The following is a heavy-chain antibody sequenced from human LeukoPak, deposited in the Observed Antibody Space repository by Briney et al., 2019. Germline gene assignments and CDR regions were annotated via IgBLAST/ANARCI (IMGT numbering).Heavy chain of an antibody. Sequence: GGSLRLSCAASGFTLSSFSMHWVRQSPGRGLEYVSAINYEGGTTYYTDSVKGRFTISRDNSKNTLYLQMASLRDEDMGVYYCARVGPATAFDYWGQGTQVTVSS. V-gene: IGHV3-64*02. CDR3: ARVGPATAFDY. CDR2: INYEGGTT. J-gene: IGHJ4*02. CDR1: GFTLSSFS.